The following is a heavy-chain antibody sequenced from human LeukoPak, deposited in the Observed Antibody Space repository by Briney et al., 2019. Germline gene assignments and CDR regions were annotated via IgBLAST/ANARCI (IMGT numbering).Heavy chain of an antibody. Sequence: PSETLSLTCTVSGGSISSGSYYWSWIRQPAGKGLEWIGRIYTSGSTNYNPSLKSRVTISVDTSKNQFSLKLSSVTAADTAVYYCARHPPYSSRNWFDPWGQGTLVTVSS. CDR2: IYTSGST. CDR1: GGSISSGSYY. J-gene: IGHJ5*02. D-gene: IGHD6-13*01. CDR3: ARHPPYSSRNWFDP. V-gene: IGHV4-61*02.